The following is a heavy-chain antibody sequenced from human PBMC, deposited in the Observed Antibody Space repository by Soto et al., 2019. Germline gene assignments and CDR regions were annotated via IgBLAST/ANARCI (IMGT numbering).Heavy chain of an antibody. Sequence: QLQLQESGPGLVKPSETLSLTCSVSDDSINSDKYYWGWIRQPPGKGLEWIGSIYYRGNAYYNPSLQTTVTITIDKSWGQFSLKLNSVTAADSAVYFCARLEGLATISYYFDFWGPGALVTVSS. J-gene: IGHJ4*02. CDR1: DDSINSDKYY. V-gene: IGHV4-39*01. D-gene: IGHD3-9*01. CDR3: ARLEGLATISYYFDF. CDR2: IYYRGNA.